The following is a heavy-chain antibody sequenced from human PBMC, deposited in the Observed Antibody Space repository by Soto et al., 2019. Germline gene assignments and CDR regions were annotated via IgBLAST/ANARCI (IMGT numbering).Heavy chain of an antibody. CDR1: GFTFTRYS. CDR3: ARESEDLTSNFDY. V-gene: IGHV3-21*06. CDR2: ISSTTNYI. J-gene: IGHJ4*02. Sequence: GGSLRLSCAASGFTFTRYSMNWVRQAPGKGLEWVSSISSTTNYIYYGDSMKGRFTISRDNAKNSLSLEMNSLRAEDTAVYYCARESEDLTSNFDYWGQGTLVTVSS.